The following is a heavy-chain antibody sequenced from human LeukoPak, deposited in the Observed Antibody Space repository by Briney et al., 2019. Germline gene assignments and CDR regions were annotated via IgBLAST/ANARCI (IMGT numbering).Heavy chain of an antibody. CDR1: GGSFSGHY. J-gene: IGHJ6*03. D-gene: IGHD6-19*01. Sequence: PSETLSLTCAVSGGSFSGHYWNWIRQPPGKGLEWIGYIYYSGSTNYNPSLKSRVTISVDTSKNQFSLKLSSVTAADTAVYYCARRARAVAGTHYYYMDVWGKGTTVTVSS. V-gene: IGHV4-59*11. CDR3: ARRARAVAGTHYYYMDV. CDR2: IYYSGST.